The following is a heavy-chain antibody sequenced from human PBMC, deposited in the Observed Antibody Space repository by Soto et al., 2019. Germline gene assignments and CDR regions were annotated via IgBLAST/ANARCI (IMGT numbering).Heavy chain of an antibody. J-gene: IGHJ4*02. CDR1: GFTFSSYS. CDR3: ARVYYYDSSGYPYFDY. V-gene: IGHV3-48*02. CDR2: ISSSSSTI. D-gene: IGHD3-22*01. Sequence: GGSLRLSCAASGFTFSSYSMNWVRQAPGKGLEWVSYISSSSSTIYYADSVKGRLTISRDNAKNSLYLQMNSLRDEDTAVYYCARVYYYDSSGYPYFDYWGQGTLVTVSS.